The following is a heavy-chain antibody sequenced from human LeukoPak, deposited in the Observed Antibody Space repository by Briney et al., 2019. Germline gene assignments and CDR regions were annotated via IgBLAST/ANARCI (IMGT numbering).Heavy chain of an antibody. D-gene: IGHD5-18*01. Sequence: GGSLRLSCVASGFTYSSYSMNWVRQAPGKGLEWVSYISSSSYTIYYADSVKGRFTISRDNAQNSLYLQMNSLRAEDTAVYYCAKDHTFRIQLWLGNWFDPWGQGTLVTVSS. V-gene: IGHV3-48*01. CDR2: ISSSSYTI. CDR1: GFTYSSYS. CDR3: AKDHTFRIQLWLGNWFDP. J-gene: IGHJ5*02.